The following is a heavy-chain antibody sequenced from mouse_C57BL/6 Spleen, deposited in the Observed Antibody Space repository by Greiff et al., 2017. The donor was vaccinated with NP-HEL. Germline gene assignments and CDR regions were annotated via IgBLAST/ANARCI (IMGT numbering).Heavy chain of an antibody. CDR1: GYTFTGYW. V-gene: IGHV1-9*01. D-gene: IGHD3-2*02. CDR2: ILPGSGST. J-gene: IGHJ4*01. Sequence: VMLVESGAELMKPGASVKLSCKATGYTFTGYWIEWVKQRPGHGLEWIGEILPGSGSTNYNEKFKGKATFTADTSSNTAYMQLSSLTTEDSAIYYCARKESGRQLRLRNAMDYWGQGTSVTVSS. CDR3: ARKESGRQLRLRNAMDY.